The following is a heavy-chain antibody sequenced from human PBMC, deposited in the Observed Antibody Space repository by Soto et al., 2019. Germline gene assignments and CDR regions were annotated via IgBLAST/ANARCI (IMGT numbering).Heavy chain of an antibody. CDR2: IFPGGGT. CDR3: ARCDYGWADHYYYYTDV. J-gene: IGHJ6*03. CDR1: GFTVSNNY. Sequence: GGSLRLSCAASGFTVSNNYMSWVRQAPGKGLEWVSVIFPGGGTYSADSVKGRFAISRHTSKNTLYLQMNSLTAEDTAVYYCARCDYGWADHYYYYTDVWGNGTTVTVSS. V-gene: IGHV3-53*04. D-gene: IGHD3-10*01.